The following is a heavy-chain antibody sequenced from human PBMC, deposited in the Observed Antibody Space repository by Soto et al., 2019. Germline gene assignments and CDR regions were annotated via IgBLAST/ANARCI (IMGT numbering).Heavy chain of an antibody. CDR1: GYTFSSYG. V-gene: IGHV1-18*04. CDR3: ARDHHDILTDHYTYYLYNMDV. Sequence: QVLLVQSGAEVKKPGASVKVSCKASGYTFSSYGTSWVRQAPGQGLEWMGWISAYNGNTKVAQKFQGRVIMTTDTSTSTAYMELWSLTSDDTAVYYYARDHHDILTDHYTYYLYNMDVWGQGTTVTVSS. D-gene: IGHD3-9*01. CDR2: ISAYNGNT. J-gene: IGHJ6*02.